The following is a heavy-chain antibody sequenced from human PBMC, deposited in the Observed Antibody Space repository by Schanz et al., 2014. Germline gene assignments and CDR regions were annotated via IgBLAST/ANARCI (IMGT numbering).Heavy chain of an antibody. D-gene: IGHD3-10*01. Sequence: QVQLVQSGAEVKKPGASVKVSCKASGGTFSSFGINWVRQAPGQGLEWMGRIIPVLNIATYAQRFQGRVSITADTSTNTAYMELSSLTSEDTAVHYCARGRGFYDYWGQGTLVTVSS. V-gene: IGHV1-69*04. CDR3: ARGRGFYDY. J-gene: IGHJ4*02. CDR1: GGTFSSFG. CDR2: IIPVLNIA.